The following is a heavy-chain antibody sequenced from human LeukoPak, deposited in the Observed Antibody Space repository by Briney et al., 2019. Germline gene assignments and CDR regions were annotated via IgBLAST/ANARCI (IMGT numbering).Heavy chain of an antibody. CDR3: ARHEPLGRGAWDY. D-gene: IGHD1-14*01. J-gene: IGHJ4*02. V-gene: IGHV4-59*08. CDR1: GGSLSSYY. CDR2: IYYSGNA. Sequence: PSETLSLTCTVSGGSLSSYYWSWIRQPPGKGLEWIGYIYYSGNADSNPSLKSRVTMSVDTPRNQFSLKLTSVTAADTAGYYCARHEPLGRGAWDYWGQGILVTVSS.